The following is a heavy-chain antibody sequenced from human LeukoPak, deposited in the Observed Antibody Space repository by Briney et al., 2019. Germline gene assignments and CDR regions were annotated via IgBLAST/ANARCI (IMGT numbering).Heavy chain of an antibody. J-gene: IGHJ4*02. CDR3: ARSQYNWNYVGY. CDR2: ISGSSTTI. CDR1: GFTFSSYS. Sequence: GGSLRLSCAASGFTFSSYSMNLVRQAPGKGLEWVSYISGSSTTIYYADSVKGRFTISRDNAKNSLYLQMDSLRDEDTAVYYCARSQYNWNYVGYWGQGTLVTVSS. V-gene: IGHV3-48*02. D-gene: IGHD1-20*01.